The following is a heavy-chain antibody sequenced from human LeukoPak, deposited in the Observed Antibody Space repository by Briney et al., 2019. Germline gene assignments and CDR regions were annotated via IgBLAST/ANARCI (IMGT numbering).Heavy chain of an antibody. J-gene: IGHJ4*02. Sequence: GGSLRLSCAASGFTFSSYAMNWVRQAPGKGLEWVSYISSSGSTIYYADSVKGRFTISRDNAKNSLYLQMNSLRAEDTAVYYCAVWAAAGTDAARSDYWGQGTLVTVSS. CDR2: ISSSGSTI. D-gene: IGHD6-13*01. V-gene: IGHV3-48*03. CDR1: GFTFSSYA. CDR3: AVWAAAGTDAARSDY.